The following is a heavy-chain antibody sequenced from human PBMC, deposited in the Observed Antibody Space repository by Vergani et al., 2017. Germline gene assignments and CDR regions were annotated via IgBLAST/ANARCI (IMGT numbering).Heavy chain of an antibody. CDR1: GGTFSSYA. D-gene: IGHD1-20*01. CDR3: ARAPSLLYNWNVRGGNTAFDI. CDR2: IIPLFGTA. Sequence: QVQLVQSGAEVKKPGASVKVSCKASGGTFSSYAISWVRQAPGQGLEWMGGIIPLFGTANYARKFQGRVTITADESTSTAYMELSSLRSEDTAVYYCARAPSLLYNWNVRGGNTAFDIWGQGTMVTVSS. J-gene: IGHJ3*02. V-gene: IGHV1-69*13.